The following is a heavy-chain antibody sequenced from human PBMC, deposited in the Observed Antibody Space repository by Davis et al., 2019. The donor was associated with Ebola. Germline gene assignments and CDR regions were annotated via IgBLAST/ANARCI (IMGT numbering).Heavy chain of an antibody. CDR1: GYTFPDYN. V-gene: IGHV1-2*06. CDR3: ARGHNYAHEY. J-gene: IGHJ4*02. D-gene: IGHD4-11*01. Sequence: ASVKVSRKASGYTFPDYNIHWMRQAPGQGLEWLGRVILKSGATNYAQKFQGRVTMTRDTSISTVYMELSSLRYDDTADYYCARGHNYAHEYWGQGTLVTVSS. CDR2: VILKSGAT.